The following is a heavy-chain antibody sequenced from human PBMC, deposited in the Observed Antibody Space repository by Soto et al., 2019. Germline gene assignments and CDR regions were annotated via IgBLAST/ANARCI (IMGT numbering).Heavy chain of an antibody. CDR1: GFTFSDYW. V-gene: IGHV3-7*01. CDR2: IKKDGGGE. CDR3: ARDRIVVVPAAISRYYYYGMDV. D-gene: IGHD2-2*01. Sequence: GGSLRLSCAGSGFTFSDYWMNWVRQAPGKGLEWVANIKKDGGGELYVDSVKGRFTISRDNAKNSLFLQMNSLRAEDTAVYYCARDRIVVVPAAISRYYYYGMDVWGQGTTVTVSS. J-gene: IGHJ6*02.